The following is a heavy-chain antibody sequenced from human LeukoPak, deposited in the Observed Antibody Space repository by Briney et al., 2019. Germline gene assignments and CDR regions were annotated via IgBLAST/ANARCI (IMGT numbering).Heavy chain of an antibody. CDR2: ISSLSGTI. J-gene: IGHJ4*02. Sequence: GGALRLSCAASGFTFSSYSMNWVRQAPGKGVEWVSYISSLSGTIHYADSVTGRFIISRDNAKNSLFLQMNSLRAEDTAVYYCVRDQGGAVSYWGQGTLVTVSS. CDR3: VRDQGGAVSY. CDR1: GFTFSSYS. D-gene: IGHD3-16*01. V-gene: IGHV3-48*01.